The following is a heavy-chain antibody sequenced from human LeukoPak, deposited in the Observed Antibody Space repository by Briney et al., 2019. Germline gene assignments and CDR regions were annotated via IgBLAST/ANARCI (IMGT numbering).Heavy chain of an antibody. CDR1: VGTFSSYA. CDR2: IIPIFGTA. J-gene: IGHJ4*02. Sequence: GASVNVSCKASVGTFSSYAISWVRQAPGQGLEWMGGIIPIFGTANYAQKFQGRVTITADESTSTAYTELSSLRSEDTAVYYCATGGLHSYGYDVWGQGTLVTVSS. D-gene: IGHD5-18*01. CDR3: ATGGLHSYGYDV. V-gene: IGHV1-69*01.